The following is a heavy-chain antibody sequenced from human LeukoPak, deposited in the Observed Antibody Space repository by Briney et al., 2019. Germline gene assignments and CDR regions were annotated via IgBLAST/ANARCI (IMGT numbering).Heavy chain of an antibody. Sequence: PGGSLRLSCAASGFTFSSYWMHWVRQAPGKGLVWVSRINSDGSSTSYADSVKGRFTISRDNAKNTLYLQMNSLRAEDTAVYYCAKSAAATRNNWFDPWGQGTLVTVSS. D-gene: IGHD2-15*01. J-gene: IGHJ5*02. CDR3: AKSAAATRNNWFDP. CDR2: INSDGSST. CDR1: GFTFSSYW. V-gene: IGHV3-74*01.